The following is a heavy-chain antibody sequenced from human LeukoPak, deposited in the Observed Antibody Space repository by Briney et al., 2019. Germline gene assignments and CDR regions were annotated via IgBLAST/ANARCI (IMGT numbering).Heavy chain of an antibody. CDR3: ARDRYYGSGRNGMDV. V-gene: IGHV4-39*07. D-gene: IGHD3-10*01. CDR2: VYSGGST. J-gene: IGHJ6*02. Sequence: SETLSLTCTVSGDSINSNSFYWGWIRQTPGKGLEWIGTVYSGGSTYYNPSLKSRVTISVDTSKNQFSLKLSSVTAADTAVYYCARDRYYGSGRNGMDVWGQGTTVTVSS. CDR1: GDSINSNSFY.